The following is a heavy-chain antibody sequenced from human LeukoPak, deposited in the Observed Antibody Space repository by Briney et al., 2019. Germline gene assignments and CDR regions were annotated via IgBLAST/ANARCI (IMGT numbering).Heavy chain of an antibody. Sequence: ASVKVSCKASGYTFTSYGISWVRQAPGQGLEWMGWISAHNGNANYAQNLQGRVTMTTDTSTSTAYMELRSLRSDDTAMYYCARDGNSSPDYWGQGTLVTVSS. CDR2: ISAHNGNA. V-gene: IGHV1-18*01. CDR3: ARDGNSSPDY. CDR1: GYTFTSYG. D-gene: IGHD6-6*01. J-gene: IGHJ4*02.